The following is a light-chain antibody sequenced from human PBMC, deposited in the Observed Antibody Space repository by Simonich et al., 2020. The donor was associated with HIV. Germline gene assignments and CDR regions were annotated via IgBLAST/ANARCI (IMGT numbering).Light chain of an antibody. V-gene: IGKV3-15*01. Sequence: EIVMTQSPATLSVSQGERATLSCRASQGVISNLAWSQQKPGQAPRLLIYGASTRATGIPARFSGSGSGTEFTLTISSLQSEDFAVYYCQQYNNWPPLTFGGGTKVEIK. J-gene: IGKJ4*01. CDR2: GAS. CDR3: QQYNNWPPLT. CDR1: QGVISN.